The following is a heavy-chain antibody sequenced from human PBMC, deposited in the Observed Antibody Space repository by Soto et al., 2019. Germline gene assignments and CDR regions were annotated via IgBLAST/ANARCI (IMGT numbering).Heavy chain of an antibody. CDR3: ARFSSLNLLNLFDP. Sequence: PGGSLRLSCAASGFTFSSYTMSWVRPAPGEGLEWFSSITSGRSFIYYAESVKGRFTISRDNTNDSLYLQMNSMRAEDTAVYYXARFSSLNLLNLFDPWSQGSLVTVSS. J-gene: IGHJ5*02. CDR1: GFTFSSYT. V-gene: IGHV3-21*01. CDR2: ITSGRSFI. D-gene: IGHD6-6*01.